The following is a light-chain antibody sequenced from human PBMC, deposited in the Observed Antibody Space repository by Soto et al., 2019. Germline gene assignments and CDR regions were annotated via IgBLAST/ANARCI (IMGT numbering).Light chain of an antibody. J-gene: IGKJ3*01. V-gene: IGKV1-39*01. CDR3: QQSYSTPPFT. CDR1: QSISSY. Sequence: DIQMTQSPSSLSASVGDRVTITCRASQSISSYLNWYQQKPGKAPQLLIYAASSLQSGVPSRFSGSGSGTEFTLTIISLQPEDFSTYYCQQSYSTPPFTFGPGTKVDIK. CDR2: AAS.